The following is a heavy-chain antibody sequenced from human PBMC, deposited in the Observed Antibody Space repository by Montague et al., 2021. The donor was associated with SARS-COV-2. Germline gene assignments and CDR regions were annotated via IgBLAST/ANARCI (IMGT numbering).Heavy chain of an antibody. CDR1: GDSVSSNIAA. J-gene: IGHJ4*02. D-gene: IGHD1-14*01. CDR3: TQERGPGRTTWHYFDY. V-gene: IGHV6-1*01. Sequence: RAISGDSVSSNIAAWNWIRQSPSRGLEWLGRTYYRSKWYNDYAVSVRSRITISPDTSKNQFSLQLNSVTPKDTAVYYCTQERGPGRTTWHYFDYWGQGTLVTVSS. CDR2: TYYRSKWYN.